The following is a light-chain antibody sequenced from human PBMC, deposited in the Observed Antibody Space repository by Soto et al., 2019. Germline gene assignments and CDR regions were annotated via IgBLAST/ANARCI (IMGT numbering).Light chain of an antibody. V-gene: IGKV3-15*01. CDR3: QQYNNWPRT. J-gene: IGKJ1*01. Sequence: DIVMTQSPATLSVSPGDRATLSCRASQSVSSSLAWYQQKPGQAPRLLIYGASTWATGIPARFSGSGSGTDFTLTISSLQSEDFAVYYCQQYNNWPRTFGQGTKVDI. CDR1: QSVSSS. CDR2: GAS.